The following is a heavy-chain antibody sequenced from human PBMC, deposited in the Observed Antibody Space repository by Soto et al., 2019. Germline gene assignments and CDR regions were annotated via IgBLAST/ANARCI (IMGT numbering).Heavy chain of an antibody. CDR2: IIPILGIA. V-gene: IGHV1-69*02. Sequence: QVQLVQSGAEVKKPGSSVKVSCKASGGTFSSYTISWVRQAPGQGLEWMGRIIPILGIANYAQKFQGRVTSTADKSTSTAYIELSSRISEDTAVYYCAISSENWFDPWGQGTLVTVSS. CDR3: AISSENWFDP. J-gene: IGHJ5*02. CDR1: GGTFSSYT.